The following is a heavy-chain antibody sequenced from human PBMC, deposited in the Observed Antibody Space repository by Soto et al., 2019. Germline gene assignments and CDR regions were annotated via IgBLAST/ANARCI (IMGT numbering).Heavy chain of an antibody. V-gene: IGHV3-23*01. CDR2: ISGSGGST. Sequence: GGSLRLSCAASGFTFSNAWMNWVRQAPGKGLEWVSAISGSGGSTYYADSVKGRFTISRDNSKNTLYLQMNSQRAEDTAVYYCAKGGYDILTGYNWFDPWGQGTLVTVSS. J-gene: IGHJ5*02. CDR3: AKGGYDILTGYNWFDP. CDR1: GFTFSNAW. D-gene: IGHD3-9*01.